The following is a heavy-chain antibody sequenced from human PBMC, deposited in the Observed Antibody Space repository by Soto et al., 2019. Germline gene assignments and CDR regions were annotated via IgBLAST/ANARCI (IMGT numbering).Heavy chain of an antibody. CDR3: ARDADYGGSRGGMDV. CDR1: GGSLNNADYF. CDR2: IYYSGST. D-gene: IGHD4-17*01. Sequence: QVHLEESGPGLVKPSETLSLICSVSGGSLNNADYFWSWIRHHPENGLEWIGYIYYSGSTRYNPSFKTRATLSIDTSKNQFSLRLNSVTVADTGVYFCARDADYGGSRGGMDVWGRGTTVTVSS. V-gene: IGHV4-31*03. J-gene: IGHJ6*02.